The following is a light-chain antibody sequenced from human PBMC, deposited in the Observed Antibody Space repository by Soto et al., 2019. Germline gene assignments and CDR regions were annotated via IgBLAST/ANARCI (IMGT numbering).Light chain of an antibody. CDR1: QGISNY. CDR2: AAS. J-gene: IGKJ1*01. V-gene: IGKV1-27*01. CDR3: QKYNSAPHT. Sequence: DIQMTQSPSSLSASVGDRVTITCWASQGISNYLAWYQQKPGKVPKLLIYAASTLQSGVPSQFSGSGSGTDFTLTISSLQPEDVATYYCQKYNSAPHTFGQGTKVEIK.